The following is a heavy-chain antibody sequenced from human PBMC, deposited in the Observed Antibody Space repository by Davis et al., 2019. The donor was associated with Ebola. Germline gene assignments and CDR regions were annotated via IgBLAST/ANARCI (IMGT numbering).Heavy chain of an antibody. V-gene: IGHV1-69*04. CDR2: IIPILGIA. D-gene: IGHD5-12*01. CDR3: ARDKLVATIGGGMDV. CDR1: GGTFSSYA. Sequence: SVKVSCKASGGTFSSYAISWVRQAPGQGLEWMGRIIPILGIANYAQKFQGRITITADKSTSTAYMELSSLRSEDTAVYYCARDKLVATIGGGMDVWGQGTTVTVSS. J-gene: IGHJ6*02.